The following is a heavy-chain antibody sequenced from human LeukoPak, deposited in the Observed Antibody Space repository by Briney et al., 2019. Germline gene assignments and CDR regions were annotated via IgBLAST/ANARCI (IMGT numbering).Heavy chain of an antibody. CDR3: ARDSSSWYNWFDP. CDR1: GGTFSSYT. Sequence: SVKVSCKASGGTFSSYTISWVRQAPGQGLEWMGRIIPILGIANYAQKFQGRVTITADESTSTAYMELSSLRSEDTAVYYCARDSSSWYNWFDPWGQGTLVTVSS. CDR2: IIPILGIA. J-gene: IGHJ5*02. D-gene: IGHD6-13*01. V-gene: IGHV1-69*04.